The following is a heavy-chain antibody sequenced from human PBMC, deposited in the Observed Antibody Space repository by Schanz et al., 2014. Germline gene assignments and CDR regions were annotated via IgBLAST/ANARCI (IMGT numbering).Heavy chain of an antibody. CDR3: ARDALLGRNIDY. Sequence: QVQLVQSGSELKKPGASVKVSCRASGYTFTNFAMNWVRQAPGQGLEWMGRINTGTGNPTYGQGFTGRVVLSLDTSVSTAYLQISSLRSEDTGVYYCARDALLGRNIDYWGQGTLVTVSS. V-gene: IGHV7-4-1*02. J-gene: IGHJ4*02. CDR1: GYTFTNFA. CDR2: INTGTGNP. D-gene: IGHD7-27*01.